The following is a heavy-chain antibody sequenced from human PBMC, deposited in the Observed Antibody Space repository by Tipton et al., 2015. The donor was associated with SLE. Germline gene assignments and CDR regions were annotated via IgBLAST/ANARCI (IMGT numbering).Heavy chain of an antibody. CDR2: IDYSGIS. J-gene: IGHJ5*02. CDR1: GDSINSGGFY. CDR3: ARYSTRSNYFKWFDL. Sequence: TLSLTCTVSGDSINSGGFYWTWIRQHPGRGLEWLGYIDYSGISYYSPSLKNRLTISIDTSKNQFSLRLSSVTAADTAVYYCARYSTRSNYFKWFDLWGQGTVVTVSS. D-gene: IGHD2-8*01. V-gene: IGHV4-31*03.